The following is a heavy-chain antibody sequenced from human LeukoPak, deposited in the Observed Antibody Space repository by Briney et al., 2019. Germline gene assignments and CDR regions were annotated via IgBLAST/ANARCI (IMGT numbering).Heavy chain of an antibody. J-gene: IGHJ4*02. D-gene: IGHD6-6*01. Sequence: SETLPLTCSVSGASTDSSSYYWAWIRQPPGKGLEWIGNVYYSGTTSYNPSLQSRVTISVDTSKHQFSLKLRSVTAADTAVYFCARRIMGSSSMDSWGQGTLVTLSS. V-gene: IGHV4-39*07. CDR3: ARRIMGSSSMDS. CDR2: VYYSGTT. CDR1: GASTDSSSYY.